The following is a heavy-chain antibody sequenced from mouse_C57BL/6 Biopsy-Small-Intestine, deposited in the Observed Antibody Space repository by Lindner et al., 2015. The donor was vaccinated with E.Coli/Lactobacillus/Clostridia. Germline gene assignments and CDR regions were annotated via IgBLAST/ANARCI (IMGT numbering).Heavy chain of an antibody. J-gene: IGHJ4*01. CDR1: GYTFTDYN. CDR3: ARVETTVVRCAMDY. V-gene: IGHV1-22*01. Sequence: VQLQESGPELVKPGASVKMSCKASGYTFTDYNMHWVKQSHGKSLEWIGYINPNNGGTSYNQKFKGKATLTVNKSSSTAYMELRSLTSEDSAVYYCARVETTVVRCAMDYWGQGTSVTVSS. CDR2: INPNNGGT. D-gene: IGHD1-1*01.